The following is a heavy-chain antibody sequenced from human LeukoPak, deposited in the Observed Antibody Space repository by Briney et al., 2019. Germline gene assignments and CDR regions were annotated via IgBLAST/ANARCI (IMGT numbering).Heavy chain of an antibody. CDR1: GASISHYF. Sequence: SETLSLTCTVSGASISHYFWSWIRQPPGKGLEWIGYIYYSGSTNYNPSLKSRVTISVDKSKNQFSLKLSSVTAADTAVYYCARGEPQTYPTFYSSTGLDYWGQGTLVTVSS. CDR3: ARGEPQTYPTFYSSTGLDY. CDR2: IYYSGST. J-gene: IGHJ4*02. D-gene: IGHD6-13*01. V-gene: IGHV4-59*12.